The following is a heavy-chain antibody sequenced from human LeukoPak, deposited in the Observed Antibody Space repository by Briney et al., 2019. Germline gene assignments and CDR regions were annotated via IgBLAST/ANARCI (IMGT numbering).Heavy chain of an antibody. CDR3: AKDIRGYYGSGAYAFDI. J-gene: IGHJ3*02. CDR2: SGSTI. D-gene: IGHD3-10*01. Sequence: SGSTIYYADSVKGRFTISRDNAKNSLYLQMNSLRAEDTALYYCAKDIRGYYGSGAYAFDIWGQGTMVTVSS. V-gene: IGHV3-11*01.